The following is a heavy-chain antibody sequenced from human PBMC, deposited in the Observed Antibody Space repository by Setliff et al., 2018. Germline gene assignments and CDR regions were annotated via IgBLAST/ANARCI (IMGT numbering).Heavy chain of an antibody. Sequence: SETLSLTCAVSANTLSTSYYWGWVRQPPGKGLEWIGDIYKGGSTYYNPSLRSRVSMSLDTSKRQVSLNPNSVTAADTGVYYCATRTFAVIPHSGLGLDYFYGMDVWGRGTTVTVSS. CDR3: ATRTFAVIPHSGLGLDYFYGMDV. V-gene: IGHV4-38-2*01. J-gene: IGHJ6*02. D-gene: IGHD2-21*01. CDR1: ANTLSTSYY. CDR2: IYKGGST.